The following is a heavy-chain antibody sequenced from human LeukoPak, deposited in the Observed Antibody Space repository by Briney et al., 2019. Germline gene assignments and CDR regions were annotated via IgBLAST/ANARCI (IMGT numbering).Heavy chain of an antibody. CDR3: ARGRRTTIPKY. V-gene: IGHV1-18*04. D-gene: IGHD5-24*01. CDR1: GYIFTDYG. CDR2: VSPNSGNT. Sequence: GASVKVSCKASGYIFTDYGVSWVRQAPGQGLEWMGWVSPNSGNTNYPQKFQDRVTMTTDTSTTTAYMELKGLTSGDTAVYYCARGRRTTIPKYWGQGTRVTVSS. J-gene: IGHJ4*02.